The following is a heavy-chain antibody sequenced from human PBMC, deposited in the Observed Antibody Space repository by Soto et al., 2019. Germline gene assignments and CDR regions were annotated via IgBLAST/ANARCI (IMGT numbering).Heavy chain of an antibody. V-gene: IGHV4-31*03. CDR2: IFYSGST. Sequence: QVQLQESGPGLVKPSQTLSLTCTVSGGSISSGGYYWSWIRQHPGKGLEWIGYIFYSGSTHYNPSLRSRVTISVHTSKNQSSLKVSSVSAANMDVSFCARGPGDYFGYWWPGTLVPV. CDR1: GGSISSGGYY. D-gene: IGHD4-17*01. CDR3: ARGPGDYFGY. J-gene: IGHJ4*02.